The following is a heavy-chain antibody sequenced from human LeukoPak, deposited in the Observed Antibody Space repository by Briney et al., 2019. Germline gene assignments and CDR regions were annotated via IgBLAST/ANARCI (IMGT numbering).Heavy chain of an antibody. D-gene: IGHD3-10*01. CDR1: GFTFSSYE. CDR3: AEDPGEYFGSGDHWFDP. J-gene: IGHJ5*02. V-gene: IGHV3-48*03. Sequence: PGGSLRLSCAASGFTFSSYEMNWVRQAPGKGLEWVSYISSSGSTIYYADSVKGRFTISRDNAKNSLYLQMNSLRADDTAVYYCAEDPGEYFGSGDHWFDPWGQGTLVTVSS. CDR2: ISSSGSTI.